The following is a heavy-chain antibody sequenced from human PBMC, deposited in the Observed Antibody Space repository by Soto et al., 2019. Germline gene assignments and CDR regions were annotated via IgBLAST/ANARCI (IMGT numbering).Heavy chain of an antibody. Sequence: GGSLRLTCTASGFTFSGCAMSWVRQAPGKGLEWVSGISSGATTTYYPDSVKGRFTISRDNSDNTLSLQMNSLRAEDTAVYYCAKNIDSFSAIDYWGQGTLVTVSS. D-gene: IGHD3-22*01. CDR3: AKNIDSFSAIDY. J-gene: IGHJ4*02. CDR2: ISSGATTT. CDR1: GFTFSGCA. V-gene: IGHV3-23*01.